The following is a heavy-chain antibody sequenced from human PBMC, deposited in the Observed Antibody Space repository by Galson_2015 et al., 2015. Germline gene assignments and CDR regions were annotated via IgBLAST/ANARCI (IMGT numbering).Heavy chain of an antibody. Sequence: ETLSLTCAVYGGSFSGYYWSWIRQPPGKGLEWIGEINHSGSTNYNPSLKSRVTISVDTSKNQFSLKLSSVTAADTAVYYCARGGVGGYDSHYGMDVWGQGTTVTVSS. CDR3: ARGGVGGYDSHYGMDV. V-gene: IGHV4-34*01. D-gene: IGHD5-12*01. J-gene: IGHJ6*02. CDR1: GGSFSGYY. CDR2: INHSGST.